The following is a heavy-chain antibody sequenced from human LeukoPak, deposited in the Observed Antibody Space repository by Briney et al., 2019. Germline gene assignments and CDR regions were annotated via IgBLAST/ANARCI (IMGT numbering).Heavy chain of an antibody. V-gene: IGHV3-53*01. D-gene: IGHD3-10*01. J-gene: IGHJ6*03. CDR1: RFPVRSNY. CDR3: LITEYSSGSQTDYYTDV. Sequence: GGSLRLSCAASRFPVRSNYMSWVRQAPGKGLEWVSVIYSGGSTYYADSVKGRFTISRDKSKNTLYLQMNSLRAEDTAVYYCLITEYSSGSQTDYYTDVWGKGTTVTISS. CDR2: IYSGGST.